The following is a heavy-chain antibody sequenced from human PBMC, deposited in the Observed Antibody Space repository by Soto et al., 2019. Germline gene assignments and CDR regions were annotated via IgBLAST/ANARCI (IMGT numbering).Heavy chain of an antibody. CDR3: ASYGGNSVGNWFDP. J-gene: IGHJ5*02. Sequence: SETLSLTCTVSGGSISSYYWSWIRQPPGKGLEWIGYIYYSGSTNYNPSLKSRVTISVDTSKNQFSLKLTSVTAADTAIYYCASYGGNSVGNWFDPWGQGILVTVS. CDR2: IYYSGST. V-gene: IGHV4-59*12. CDR1: GGSISSYY. D-gene: IGHD2-21*02.